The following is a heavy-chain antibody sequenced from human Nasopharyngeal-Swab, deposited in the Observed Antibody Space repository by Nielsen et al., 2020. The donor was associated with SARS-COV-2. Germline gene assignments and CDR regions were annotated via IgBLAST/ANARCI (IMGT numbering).Heavy chain of an antibody. J-gene: IGHJ4*02. CDR2: ISGSSSSI. CDR1: GFTFSDYK. V-gene: IGHV3-21*01. Sequence: GGSLRLSCAASGFTFSDYKMNWVRQAPGKGLEWVSSISGSSSSIYYTDSVKGRFTISRDNAKNTLYLQMNSLRAEDTAVYYCARDLRLGEFEDYFDHWGQGTLVTVSS. CDR3: ARDLRLGEFEDYFDH. D-gene: IGHD3-16*01.